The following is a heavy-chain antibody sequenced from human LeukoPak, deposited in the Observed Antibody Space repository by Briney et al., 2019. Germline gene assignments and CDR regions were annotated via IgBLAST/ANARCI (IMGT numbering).Heavy chain of an antibody. CDR1: GVSISSGGYS. CDR2: IYHSGST. D-gene: IGHD1-26*01. V-gene: IGHV4-30-2*01. CDR3: ARGPWEVGHLDH. J-gene: IGHJ4*02. Sequence: SETLSLTCAVSGVSISSGGYSWSWIRQPPGKGLEWIGYIYHSGSTYYNPSLKSRVTISVDRSKNQFSLKLSSVTAADTAVYYCARGPWEVGHLDHWGQGTLVTVSS.